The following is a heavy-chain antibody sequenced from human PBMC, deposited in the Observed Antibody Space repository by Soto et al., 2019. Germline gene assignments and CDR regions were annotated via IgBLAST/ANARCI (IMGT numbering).Heavy chain of an antibody. CDR3: ARGRDGGAAD. CDR1: GVSLSGYY. J-gene: IGHJ4*02. D-gene: IGHD3-16*01. Sequence: QVPLQQWGAGPLKPSETLSLTCAVYGVSLSGYYWSWIRQPPGKGLEWSGEIDNSGKTNYSPSLKSRVTISADTSKNQFSLTVTSLTAADTAVYYCARGRDGGAADWGQGTRVTVSS. V-gene: IGHV4-34*01. CDR2: IDNSGKT.